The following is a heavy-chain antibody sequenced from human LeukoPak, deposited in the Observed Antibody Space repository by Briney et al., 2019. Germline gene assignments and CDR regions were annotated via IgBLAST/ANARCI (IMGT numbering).Heavy chain of an antibody. V-gene: IGHV3-30-3*01. CDR3: ARSPAHSGSSD. Sequence: GRSLRLSCAASGFTFSSYAMHWVRQAPGKGLEWVAVISYDGSNKYYADSVKGRFTISRDNSKNTLYLQMNSLRAEDTAVYYCARSPAHSGSSDWGQGTLVTVSS. J-gene: IGHJ4*02. CDR1: GFTFSSYA. CDR2: ISYDGSNK. D-gene: IGHD1-26*01.